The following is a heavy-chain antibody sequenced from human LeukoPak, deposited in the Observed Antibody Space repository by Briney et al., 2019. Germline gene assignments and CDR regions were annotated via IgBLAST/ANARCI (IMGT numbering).Heavy chain of an antibody. D-gene: IGHD2-2*01. J-gene: IGHJ4*02. CDR2: IYTSGST. CDR1: GGSISSYY. V-gene: IGHV4-4*07. CDR3: ARGPVGSSTSWNDFFDN. Sequence: PSETLSLTCTVSGGSISSYYWSWIRQPAGKGLEWIGRIYTSGSTNYNPSLKSRVTMSVDTSKNQFSLKLSSVTAADTAVYYCARGPVGSSTSWNDFFDNWGQGTLVTVSS.